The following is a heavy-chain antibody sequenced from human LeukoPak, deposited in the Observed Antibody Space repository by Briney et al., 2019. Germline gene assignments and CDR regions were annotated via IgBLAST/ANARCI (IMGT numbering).Heavy chain of an antibody. V-gene: IGHV4-30-4*08. Sequence: SETLSLTCTVSGGSISSGGYYWSWIRQPPGKGLEWIGYIYYSGSTYYNPSLKSRVTISVDTSKNQFSLKLSSVTAADTAVYYCARDTAGTTPYYYYMDVWGKGTTVTVSS. CDR1: GGSISSGGYY. D-gene: IGHD1-7*01. CDR3: ARDTAGTTPYYYYMDV. CDR2: IYYSGST. J-gene: IGHJ6*03.